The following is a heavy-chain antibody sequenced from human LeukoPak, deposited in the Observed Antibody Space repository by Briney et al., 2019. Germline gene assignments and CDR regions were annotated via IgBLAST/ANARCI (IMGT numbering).Heavy chain of an antibody. CDR2: IYYSGST. V-gene: IGHV4-39*07. CDR3: AGDRYYGDYVGFDY. Sequence: PSETLSLTCTVSGGSISSSSYYWGWIRQPPGKGLEWIGSIYYSGSTYYNPSLKSRVTISVDTSKNQFSLKLSSVTAADTAVYYCAGDRYYGDYVGFDYWGQGTLVTVSS. CDR1: GGSISSSSYY. D-gene: IGHD4-17*01. J-gene: IGHJ4*02.